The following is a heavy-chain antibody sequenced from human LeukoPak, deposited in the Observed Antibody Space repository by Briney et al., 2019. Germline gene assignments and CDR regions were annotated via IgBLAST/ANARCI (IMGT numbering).Heavy chain of an antibody. Sequence: GGSLRLSCAASGFTFTSYGMHWVRQAPGKGLEWVAVIWYDGSNKYSADSVKGRFTISRDDSKNTLYLQMNSLRAEDTAVYSCARVGVPQYAFDIWGQGTWVTVSS. D-gene: IGHD2-2*01. V-gene: IGHV3-33*01. CDR3: ARVGVPQYAFDI. CDR2: IWYDGSNK. J-gene: IGHJ3*02. CDR1: GFTFTSYG.